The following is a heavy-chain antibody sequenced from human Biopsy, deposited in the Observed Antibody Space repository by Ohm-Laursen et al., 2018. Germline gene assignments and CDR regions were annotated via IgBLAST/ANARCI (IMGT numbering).Heavy chain of an antibody. Sequence: ASVKVSRKASGYSFTSYYMHWVRQAPGQGLEWMGMINPSGSTTSYPQIFQGRVTMTRDTSKSTVYMELSSLRSADTAVHFRARNTGWYGDLYYFDYWGQGTLVTVSS. D-gene: IGHD6-19*01. CDR2: INPSGSTT. J-gene: IGHJ4*02. V-gene: IGHV1-46*01. CDR3: ARNTGWYGDLYYFDY. CDR1: GYSFTSYY.